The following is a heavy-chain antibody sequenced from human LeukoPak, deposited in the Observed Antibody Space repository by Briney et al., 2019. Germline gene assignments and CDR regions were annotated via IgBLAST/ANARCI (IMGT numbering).Heavy chain of an antibody. J-gene: IGHJ4*02. CDR3: ARAYGDTLLSYYFDY. CDR1: GFTFSSYS. CDR2: ISSSSSYI. D-gene: IGHD4-17*01. Sequence: GGSLRLSCAASGFTFSSYSMNWVSQAPGKGLEWVSSISSSSSYIYYADSVKGRFTISRDNAKNSMYLQMNSLRAEDTAVYYCARAYGDTLLSYYFDYWGQGTLVTVSS. V-gene: IGHV3-21*01.